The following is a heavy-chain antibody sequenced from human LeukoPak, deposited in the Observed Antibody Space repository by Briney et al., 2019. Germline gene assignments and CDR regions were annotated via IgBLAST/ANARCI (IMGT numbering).Heavy chain of an antibody. J-gene: IGHJ4*02. Sequence: ASVKVSCKVSGYTLTELSMHWVRQAPGKGLEWMGGFDPEDGETIYAQKFQGRVTMTEGTSTDTAYMELSSLRSEDTAVYYCATPYDSSGYYLYYFDYWGQGTLVTVSS. CDR2: FDPEDGET. V-gene: IGHV1-24*01. CDR1: GYTLTELS. D-gene: IGHD3-22*01. CDR3: ATPYDSSGYYLYYFDY.